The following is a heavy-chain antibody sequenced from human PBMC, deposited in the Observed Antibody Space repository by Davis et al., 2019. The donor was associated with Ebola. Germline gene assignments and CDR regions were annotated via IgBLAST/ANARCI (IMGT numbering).Heavy chain of an antibody. J-gene: IGHJ4*02. D-gene: IGHD3-22*01. CDR3: ARVYYDSSGYYYLDY. Sequence: GESLKISCAASGFTFSSYSMNWVRQAPGKGLEWVSYISSSSSTIYYADSVKGRFTISRDNAKNSLYLQMNSLRDEDTAVYYCARVYYDSSGYYYLDYWGQGTLVTVSS. V-gene: IGHV3-48*02. CDR2: ISSSSSTI. CDR1: GFTFSSYS.